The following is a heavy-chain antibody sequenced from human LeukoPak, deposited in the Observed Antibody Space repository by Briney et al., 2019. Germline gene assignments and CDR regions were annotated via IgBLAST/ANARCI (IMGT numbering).Heavy chain of an antibody. Sequence: SETLSLTCTVSGGSVSSGSYYWSWIRQPPGKGLEWIGYIYYSGSTNYNPSLKSRVTISVDTSKNQFSLKLSSVTAADTAVYYCARDPNPIEVGRGRYGMDVWGQGTTVTVSS. CDR2: IYYSGST. D-gene: IGHD2-2*01. V-gene: IGHV4-61*01. CDR1: GGSVSSGSYY. J-gene: IGHJ6*02. CDR3: ARDPNPIEVGRGRYGMDV.